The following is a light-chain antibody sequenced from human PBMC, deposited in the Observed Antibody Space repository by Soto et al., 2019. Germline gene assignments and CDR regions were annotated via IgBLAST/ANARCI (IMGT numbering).Light chain of an antibody. CDR1: QDISNY. Sequence: DLQMTQSPSSLSASVGDRVTITCQASQDISNYLNWYQQKPGKAPKLLIYDASNLETGVPSRFSGSVSGTDFTITISSLQPEDIATYYCQQYDNLPPYSFGQGTKLDIK. J-gene: IGKJ2*01. CDR2: DAS. CDR3: QQYDNLPPYS. V-gene: IGKV1-33*01.